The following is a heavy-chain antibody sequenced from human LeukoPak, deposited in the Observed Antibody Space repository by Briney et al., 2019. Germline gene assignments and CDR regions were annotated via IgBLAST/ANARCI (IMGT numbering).Heavy chain of an antibody. Sequence: LSQTLSLTCAISGDSVSRDSIAWNWIRQSPSRGLEWLGRTYYRSKWYNDYAVSVKSRITINPDTSKNQFSLQLNSVTPEDTAVYYCAREGELPLDYWGQGTLVTVSS. J-gene: IGHJ4*02. D-gene: IGHD1-26*01. CDR2: TYYRSKWYN. CDR1: GDSVSRDSIA. V-gene: IGHV6-1*01. CDR3: AREGELPLDY.